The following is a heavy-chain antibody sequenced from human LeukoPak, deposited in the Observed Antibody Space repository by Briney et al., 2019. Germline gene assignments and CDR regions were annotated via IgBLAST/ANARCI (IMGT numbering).Heavy chain of an antibody. CDR3: AREVAATPYYFDY. V-gene: IGHV4-30-2*01. D-gene: IGHD2-15*01. J-gene: IGHJ4*02. CDR1: GGSISSGGYS. CDR2: IYHSGST. Sequence: SETLSLTCAVSGGSISSGGYSWSWIRQPPGKGLEWIGYIYHSGSTYYNPSLKSRVTISVDRFKNQFSLKLSSVTATDTAVYYCAREVAATPYYFDYWGQGTLVTVSS.